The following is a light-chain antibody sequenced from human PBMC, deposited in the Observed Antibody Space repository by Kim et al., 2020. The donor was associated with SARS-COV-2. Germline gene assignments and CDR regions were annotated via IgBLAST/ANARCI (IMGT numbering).Light chain of an antibody. CDR3: QTWDTGIKI. Sequence: QPVLTQSPSASASLGASVKLTCTLSSGHNNYAIAWHQQQPEKGPRYLMKFNSDGSHSKGEGIPDRFSGSSSGAERYLIISSLQSEDEADYYCQTWDTGIKIFGGGTKLTVL. V-gene: IGLV4-69*01. CDR1: SGHNNYA. J-gene: IGLJ2*01. CDR2: FNSDGSH.